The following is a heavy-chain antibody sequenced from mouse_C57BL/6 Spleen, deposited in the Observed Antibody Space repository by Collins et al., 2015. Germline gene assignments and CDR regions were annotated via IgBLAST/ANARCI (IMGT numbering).Heavy chain of an antibody. J-gene: IGHJ2*01. CDR1: GYTFTDYE. D-gene: IGHD1-1*01. CDR3: TPIYYYGSSYVNYFDY. V-gene: IGHV1-15*01. CDR2: IDPETGGT. Sequence: QVQLQQSGAELVRPGASVTLSCKASGYTFTDYEMHWVKQTPVHGLEWIGAIDPETGGTAYNQKFKGKAILTADKSSSTAYMELRSLTSEDSAVYYCTPIYYYGSSYVNYFDYWGQGTTLTVSS.